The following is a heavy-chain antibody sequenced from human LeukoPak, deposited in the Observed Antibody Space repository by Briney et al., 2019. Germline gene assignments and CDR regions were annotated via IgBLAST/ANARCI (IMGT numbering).Heavy chain of an antibody. CDR2: INHSGST. V-gene: IGHV4-34*01. J-gene: IGHJ5*02. D-gene: IGHD2-2*01. CDR3: ARXXDIVVVPAARLNWFDP. Sequence: SETLSLTCAVYGGSFSGYYWSWIRQPPGKGLEWIGEINHSGSTNYNPSLKSRVTISVDTSKNQFSLKLSSVTAADTAGYYCARXXDIVVVPAARLNWFDPWGQGTLVTVSS. CDR1: GGSFSGYY.